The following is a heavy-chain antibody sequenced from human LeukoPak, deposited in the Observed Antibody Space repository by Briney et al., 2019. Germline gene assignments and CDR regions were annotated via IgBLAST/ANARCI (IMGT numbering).Heavy chain of an antibody. Sequence: PGGSLRLSCAASGFTFSSYGMSWVRKAPGKGLDWVSAISGSGGSTYYADSVKGRFTISRDNSKNTLYLQMNSLRAEDTAVYYCAKEEGCSSTSCYDLIPRYYMDVWGKGTTVTISS. CDR3: AKEEGCSSTSCYDLIPRYYMDV. J-gene: IGHJ6*03. V-gene: IGHV3-23*01. CDR2: ISGSGGST. D-gene: IGHD2-2*01. CDR1: GFTFSSYG.